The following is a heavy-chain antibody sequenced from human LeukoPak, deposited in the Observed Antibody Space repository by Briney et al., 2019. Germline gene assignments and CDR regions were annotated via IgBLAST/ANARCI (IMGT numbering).Heavy chain of an antibody. J-gene: IGHJ4*02. CDR3: AKDPSDSSGYAIDY. CDR2: INNSGSST. D-gene: IGHD3-22*01. CDR1: GFTFSSYG. Sequence: GGSLRLSCAASGFTFSSYGMSWVRQAPGKGLEWVSTINNSGSSTYYADSVKGRFTISRDNSKNTLYLQMNSLRAEDTAVYYCAKDPSDSSGYAIDYWGQGTLVTVSS. V-gene: IGHV3-23*01.